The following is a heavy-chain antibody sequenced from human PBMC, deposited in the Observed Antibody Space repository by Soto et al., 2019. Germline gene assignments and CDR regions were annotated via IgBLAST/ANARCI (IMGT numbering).Heavy chain of an antibody. Sequence: QAQLVQSGAEVKKPGASVTVSCKASGYSFTNYGVTWVRQAPGQGLEWMGWISAFNGNTHYAQNLQGRVTVTTAASAGTASLGLRSLRSDDTAVYYCARDRGVAPPVAGNTHYYYYMDVWGKGTTVTVSS. V-gene: IGHV1-18*01. CDR3: ARDRGVAPPVAGNTHYYYYMDV. CDR2: ISAFNGNT. J-gene: IGHJ6*03. D-gene: IGHD6-19*01. CDR1: GYSFTNYG.